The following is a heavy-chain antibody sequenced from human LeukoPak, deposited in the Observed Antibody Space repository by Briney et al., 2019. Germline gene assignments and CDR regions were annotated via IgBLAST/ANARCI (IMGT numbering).Heavy chain of an antibody. J-gene: IGHJ5*02. V-gene: IGHV3-23*01. D-gene: IGHD2-15*01. CDR2: ISGSGGST. Sequence: GGSLRLSCAASGFTFSSYAMSWVRQAPGRGLEWVSAISGSGGSTYYADSVKGRFTISRDNSKNTLYLQMNSLRAEDTAVYYCAKDSSPENIVVVVAATRGKWFDPWGQGTLVTVSS. CDR1: GFTFSSYA. CDR3: AKDSSPENIVVVVAATRGKWFDP.